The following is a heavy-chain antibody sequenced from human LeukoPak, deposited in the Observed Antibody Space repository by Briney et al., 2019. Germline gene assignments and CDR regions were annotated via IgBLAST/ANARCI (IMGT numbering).Heavy chain of an antibody. CDR1: GGSIFSYY. Sequence: SETLSLTCTVSGGSIFSYYWSWIRQPPGKGLEWIGNLYYSGSSNYNPSLKSRVTISVDTSKNQFSLKLSSVTAADTAVYYCARVDSSNWYEYRGYFDYWGQGTLVTVSS. CDR2: LYYSGSS. D-gene: IGHD6-13*01. V-gene: IGHV4-59*01. CDR3: ARVDSSNWYEYRGYFDY. J-gene: IGHJ4*02.